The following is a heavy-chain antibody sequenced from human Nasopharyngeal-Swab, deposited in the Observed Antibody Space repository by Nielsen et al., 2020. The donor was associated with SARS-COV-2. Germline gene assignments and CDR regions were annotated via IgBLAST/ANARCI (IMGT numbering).Heavy chain of an antibody. CDR2: IYPGDSDT. Sequence: GGSLRLSCKGSGSSFTSYWIGWVRQLPGKGLEWMGIIYPGDSDTRYSPSFQGQVTISADKSISTAYLQWSSLKASDTAMYYCARQALGRDGYINPDYWGQGTLVTVSS. CDR3: ARQALGRDGYINPDY. V-gene: IGHV5-51*01. D-gene: IGHD5-24*01. J-gene: IGHJ4*02. CDR1: GSSFTSYW.